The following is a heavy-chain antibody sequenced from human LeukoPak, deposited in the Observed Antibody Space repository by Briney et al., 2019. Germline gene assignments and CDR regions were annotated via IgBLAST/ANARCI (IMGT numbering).Heavy chain of an antibody. D-gene: IGHD2-15*01. J-gene: IGHJ6*03. CDR1: GGSISSYY. Sequence: SETLSLTCTVSGGSISSYYWSWIRQPPGKGLEWIGYIYYSGSTNYNPSLKSRVTISVDTSKNQFSLKLSSVTAADTAVYYCAREVTRDACSGGSCYNYYYYYMDVWGKGTTVTISS. CDR2: IYYSGST. V-gene: IGHV4-59*01. CDR3: AREVTRDACSGGSCYNYYYYYMDV.